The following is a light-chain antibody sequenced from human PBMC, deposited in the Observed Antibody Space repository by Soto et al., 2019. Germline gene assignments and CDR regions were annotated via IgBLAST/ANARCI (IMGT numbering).Light chain of an antibody. CDR3: QQSYSSPPT. CDR2: DAS. Sequence: DIQMTQSPPALSASVGDRVTIXXRASQNIDTYLNWYHQKPGKAPEXLIHDASSLQSGVPSRFSGSGAGADFTLTISSLQPEDFAVYYCQQSYSSPPTFGQGTKVDIK. J-gene: IGKJ1*01. CDR1: QNIDTY. V-gene: IGKV1-39*01.